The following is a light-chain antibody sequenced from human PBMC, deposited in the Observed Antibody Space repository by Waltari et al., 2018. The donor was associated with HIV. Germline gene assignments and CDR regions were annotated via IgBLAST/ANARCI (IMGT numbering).Light chain of an antibody. CDR1: SSNIGTYNL. CDR2: EVS. Sequence: QSALTQSASVSGSPGQSITISCTGTSSNIGTYNLVSWHQQHPGKAPKTLIYEVSQRPSGVSNRFSGSKSGNTASLTISGLQAEDEADYYCCSYAGSSTLVFGGGTKVTVL. CDR3: CSYAGSSTLV. V-gene: IGLV2-23*02. J-gene: IGLJ3*02.